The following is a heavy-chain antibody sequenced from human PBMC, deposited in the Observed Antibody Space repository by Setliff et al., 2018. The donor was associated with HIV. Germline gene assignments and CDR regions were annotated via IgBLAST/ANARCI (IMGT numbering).Heavy chain of an antibody. Sequence: SETLSLTCTVSGDSITSGGYSWTWVRQPPGKALEWVGYIYYSGRTSHSGSTYYNPSVASRITISGDTSKNQFSLKLTSVTAADTAIYYCARENGWLFGWFDPWGQGTPVTVSS. CDR2: IYYSGRTSHSGST. D-gene: IGHD3-22*01. J-gene: IGHJ5*02. CDR1: GDSITSGGYS. V-gene: IGHV4-30-4*08. CDR3: ARENGWLFGWFDP.